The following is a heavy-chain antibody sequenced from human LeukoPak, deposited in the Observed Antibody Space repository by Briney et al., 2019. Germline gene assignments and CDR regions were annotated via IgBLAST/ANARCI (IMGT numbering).Heavy chain of an antibody. CDR3: ARGSHYYESSGYFDY. CDR2: IIPIFGTA. CDR1: AGTFSSYA. D-gene: IGHD3-22*01. Sequence: SVKVSCKASAGTFSSYAISWVRQAPGQGLEWMGGIIPIFGTANYAQKFQGRVTITTDESTSTAYMELSSLRSEDTAVYYCARGSHYYESSGYFDYWGQGTLVTVSS. J-gene: IGHJ4*02. V-gene: IGHV1-69*05.